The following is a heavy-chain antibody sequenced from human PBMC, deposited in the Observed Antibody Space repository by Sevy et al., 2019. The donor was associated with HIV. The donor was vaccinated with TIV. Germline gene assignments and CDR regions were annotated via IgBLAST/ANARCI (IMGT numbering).Heavy chain of an antibody. CDR3: ARGPPGGGVATTFPRPYYYYYYGMDV. D-gene: IGHD5-12*01. CDR1: GGPFSGYY. V-gene: IGHV4-34*01. J-gene: IGHJ6*02. Sequence: SETLSLTCAVYGGPFSGYYWSWIRQPPGKGLEWIGEINHSGSTNYNPSLKSRVTISVDTSKNQFSLKLSSVTAADTAVYYCARGPPGGGVATTFPRPYYYYYYGMDVWGQGTTVTVSS. CDR2: INHSGST.